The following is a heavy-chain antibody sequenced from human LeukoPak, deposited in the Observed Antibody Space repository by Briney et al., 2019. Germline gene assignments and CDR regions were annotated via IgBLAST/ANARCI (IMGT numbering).Heavy chain of an antibody. D-gene: IGHD1-26*01. CDR2: IIPIFGTA. J-gene: IGHJ4*02. V-gene: IGHV1-69*13. Sequence: ASVKVSCKASGGTFSSYAISWVRQAPGQGLEWMGGIIPIFGTANYAQKFQGRVTITADESTSTAYMELSSLRSEDTAVYYCARDGRSVGRRNFDYWGQGTLVTVSS. CDR1: GGTFSSYA. CDR3: ARDGRSVGRRNFDY.